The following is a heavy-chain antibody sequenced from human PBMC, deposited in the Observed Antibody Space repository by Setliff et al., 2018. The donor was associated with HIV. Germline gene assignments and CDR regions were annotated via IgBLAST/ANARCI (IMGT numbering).Heavy chain of an antibody. CDR3: ARIFGDQGYYYGMDV. Sequence: PSETLSLTCTVSGGSISSYYWSWIRQPPGKGLEWIGYIYYSGSTNYNPSLKRRVTISVDTSKNQFSLKLSSVIAADTAVYYCARIFGDQGYYYGMDVWGQGTTVTVSS. D-gene: IGHD3-3*01. CDR1: GGSISSYY. CDR2: IYYSGST. J-gene: IGHJ6*02. V-gene: IGHV4-59*01.